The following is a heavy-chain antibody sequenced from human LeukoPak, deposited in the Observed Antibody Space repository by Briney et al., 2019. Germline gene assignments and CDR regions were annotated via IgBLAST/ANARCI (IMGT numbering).Heavy chain of an antibody. CDR2: IKQDGSEK. CDR1: GFTFSSYW. D-gene: IGHD4-17*01. CDR3: ARDATLSTVTDYFDY. V-gene: IGHV3-7*01. Sequence: GGSLRLSCAASGFTFSSYWMSWVRQAPGKGLEWVANIKQDGSEKYYVDSVKGRFTISRDNAKNSLYLQMNSLRAEDTAVYYCARDATLSTVTDYFDYWGQGTLVTVSS. J-gene: IGHJ4*02.